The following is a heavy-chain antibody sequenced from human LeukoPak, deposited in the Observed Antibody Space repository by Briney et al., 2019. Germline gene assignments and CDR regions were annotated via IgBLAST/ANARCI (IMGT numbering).Heavy chain of an antibody. Sequence: SETLSLTCTVSGGSISSYYWSWIRQPAGKGLEWIGRIYTSGSTDYNPSLKSRVTMSVDTSKNQFSLKLTSVTVADTAVFYCARGIAAASERALDIWGQGTTVTVSS. D-gene: IGHD6-13*01. CDR1: GGSISSYY. CDR2: IYTSGST. J-gene: IGHJ3*02. V-gene: IGHV4-4*07. CDR3: ARGIAAASERALDI.